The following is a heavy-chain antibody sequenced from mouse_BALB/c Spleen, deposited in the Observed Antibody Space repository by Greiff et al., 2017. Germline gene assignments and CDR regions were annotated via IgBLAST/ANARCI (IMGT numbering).Heavy chain of an antibody. D-gene: IGHD1-1*01. J-gene: IGHJ2*01. CDR3: TPSTVYFDY. CDR2: IDPETGGT. Sequence: VQLQQSGAELVRPGASVTLSCKASGYTFTDYEMHWVKQTPVHGLEWIGAIDPETGGTAYNQKFKGKATLTADKSSSTAYMELRSLTSEDSAVYYCTPSTVYFDYWGQGTTLTVSS. CDR1: GYTFTDYE. V-gene: IGHV1-15*01.